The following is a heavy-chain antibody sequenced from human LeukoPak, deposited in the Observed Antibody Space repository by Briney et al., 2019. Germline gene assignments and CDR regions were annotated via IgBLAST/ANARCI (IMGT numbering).Heavy chain of an antibody. CDR2: INEDGSIT. V-gene: IGHV3-74*01. Sequence: GGSLRLSCAVSGFTFRTYWMHWVRQVPGEGLVWVSRINEDGSITNYADSVKGRFSISRDNSKNMLYLQMNSLRVEDTAVYYCARASIYGDELGAFDIWGQGTMVTVSS. J-gene: IGHJ3*02. D-gene: IGHD4-17*01. CDR1: GFTFRTYW. CDR3: ARASIYGDELGAFDI.